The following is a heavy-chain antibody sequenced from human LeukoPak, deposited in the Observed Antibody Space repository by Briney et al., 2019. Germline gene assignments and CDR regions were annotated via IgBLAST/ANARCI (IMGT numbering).Heavy chain of an antibody. Sequence: GVSQRLFSAASVFTFSLYAMHWPRQARGEGGEGLSGISGSGGRTYYADSVKGRFTISRDNSKNTLYLQMNSLRAEDTAVYYCAKSVTGYWYFDLWGRGALVTVSS. V-gene: IGHV3-23*01. D-gene: IGHD1-14*01. CDR2: ISGSGGRT. CDR3: AKSVTGYWYFDL. J-gene: IGHJ2*01. CDR1: VFTFSLYA.